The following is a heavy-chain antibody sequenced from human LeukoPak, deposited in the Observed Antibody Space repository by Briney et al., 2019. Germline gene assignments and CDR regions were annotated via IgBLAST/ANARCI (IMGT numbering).Heavy chain of an antibody. CDR1: GGSINSYY. CDR3: ARHVEEQQPDAFDI. D-gene: IGHD6-13*01. CDR2: IYSSGST. Sequence: SETLSLTCTVSGGSINSYYWSWIRQPAGKGLAWIGRIYSSGSTNYNPSLKSRVSMSVDTSKNQFSLKLSSVTAADTAVYYCARHVEEQQPDAFDIWGQGTMVTVSS. J-gene: IGHJ3*02. V-gene: IGHV4-4*07.